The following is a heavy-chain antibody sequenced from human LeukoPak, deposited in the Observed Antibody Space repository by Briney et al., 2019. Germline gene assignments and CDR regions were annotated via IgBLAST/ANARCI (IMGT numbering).Heavy chain of an antibody. CDR3: ARDHDAFDI. V-gene: IGHV4-59*01. CDR2: IYYSGGT. J-gene: IGHJ3*02. Sequence: MPAETLSLTCAVSGGSISSYYWSWVRQPPGKGLEWIGYIYYSGGTNYNPSLKSRVTISVDTSKNQFSLKLSSVTAADTAVYYCARDHDAFDIWGQGPMVTVSS. CDR1: GGSISSYY.